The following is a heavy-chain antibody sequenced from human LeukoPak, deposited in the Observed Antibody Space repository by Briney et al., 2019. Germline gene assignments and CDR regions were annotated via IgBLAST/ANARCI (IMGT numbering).Heavy chain of an antibody. J-gene: IGHJ4*02. CDR3: ARGIAAQGTDY. Sequence: GGSLRLSCAASGFTFSSYSMNWVRQAPGKGLEWVSSISSSSSYIYYADSVKGRFTISRDNAKNSLYLQMNSLRAEDMAVYYCARGIAAQGTDYWGQGTLVTVSS. V-gene: IGHV3-21*01. CDR1: GFTFSSYS. D-gene: IGHD6-6*01. CDR2: ISSSSSYI.